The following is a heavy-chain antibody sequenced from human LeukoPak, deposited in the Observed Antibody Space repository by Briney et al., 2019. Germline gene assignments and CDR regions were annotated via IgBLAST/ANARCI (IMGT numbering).Heavy chain of an antibody. CDR1: GFTFSSYS. D-gene: IGHD6-13*01. CDR2: ISWNSGSI. CDR3: AKDKYSSGWYYFDY. Sequence: PGGSLRLSCAASGFTFSSYSMNWVRQAPGKGLEWVSGISWNSGSIGYAGSVKGRFTISRDNAKNSLYLQMNSLRAEDMALYYCAKDKYSSGWYYFDYWGQGTLVTVSS. J-gene: IGHJ4*02. V-gene: IGHV3-9*03.